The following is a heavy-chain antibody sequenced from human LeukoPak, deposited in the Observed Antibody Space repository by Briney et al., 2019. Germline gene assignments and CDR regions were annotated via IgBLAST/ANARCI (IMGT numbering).Heavy chain of an antibody. CDR1: GGSFSGYY. J-gene: IGHJ6*03. V-gene: IGHV4-34*01. CDR3: ARGYDILTGYYTGRGYYYMDV. D-gene: IGHD3-9*01. Sequence: PSETLSLTCAVYGGSFSGYYWSWIRQPPGKGLEWIGEINHSGSTNYNPSLKSRVTISVDTSKNQFSLKLSSVPAADTAVYYCARGYDILTGYYTGRGYYYMDVWGKGTTVTVSS. CDR2: INHSGST.